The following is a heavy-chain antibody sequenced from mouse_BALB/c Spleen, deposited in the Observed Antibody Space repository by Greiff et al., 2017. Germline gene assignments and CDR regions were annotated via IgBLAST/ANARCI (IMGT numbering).Heavy chain of an antibody. V-gene: IGHV2-6-2*01. Sequence: VQLKESGPDLVAPSQSLSITCTVSGFSLTSYGVHWVRPPPGKGLEWLVVIWSDGSTTYNSALKSRLSISKDNSKSQVFLKMNSLQTDDTAMYYCARHRGYGSSFPFAYWGQGTLVTVSA. J-gene: IGHJ3*01. CDR2: IWSDGST. CDR1: GFSLTSYG. D-gene: IGHD1-1*01. CDR3: ARHRGYGSSFPFAY.